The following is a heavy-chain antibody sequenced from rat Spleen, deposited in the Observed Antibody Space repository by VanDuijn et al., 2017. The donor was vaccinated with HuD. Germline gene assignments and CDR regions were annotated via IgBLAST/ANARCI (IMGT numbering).Heavy chain of an antibody. Sequence: EVQLQESGPGLVKPSQSLSLTCSVTGYSITSSYRWNWIRKFPGNKLEWMGNINIPGSNNYNPSLKSRISITGDTSTNQFFLLLNFLTSDDTTTYYCALSEYSSYILFDYWCQGVMVTVSS. V-gene: IGHV3-3*01. CDR1: GYSITSSYR. CDR3: ALSEYSSYILFDY. J-gene: IGHJ2*01. CDR2: INIPGSN. D-gene: IGHD1-2*01.